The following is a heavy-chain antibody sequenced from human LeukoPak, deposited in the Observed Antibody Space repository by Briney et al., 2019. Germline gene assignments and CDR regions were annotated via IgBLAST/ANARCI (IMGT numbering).Heavy chain of an antibody. CDR3: ARPYESEGYSGYEYYFDH. V-gene: IGHV1-46*01. J-gene: IGHJ4*02. CDR2: INPSGGST. Sequence: ASVKVSCKASGYTFTSYYMHWVRQAPGQGLEWMGIINPSGGSTSYAQKFQGRVTMTRDTSTSTVYMELSSLRSEDTAVYYCARPYESEGYSGYEYYFDHWGQGTLVTVSS. CDR1: GYTFTSYY. D-gene: IGHD5-12*01.